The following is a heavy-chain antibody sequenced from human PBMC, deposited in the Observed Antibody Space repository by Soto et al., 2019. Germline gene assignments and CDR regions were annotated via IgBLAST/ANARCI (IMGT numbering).Heavy chain of an antibody. Sequence: QVQLVQSGAEVKKPGASVKVSCKASGYTFTRNVIHWVRQAPGQRLEWMGWINAGNGDTKYSQEFPGGVPITRDTSARTAHMELSSLRSEDTAVYYCAIWNLHFDFWGQGTLVTVSS. J-gene: IGHJ4*02. CDR3: AIWNLHFDF. CDR2: INAGNGDT. D-gene: IGHD1-1*01. V-gene: IGHV1-3*01. CDR1: GYTFTRNV.